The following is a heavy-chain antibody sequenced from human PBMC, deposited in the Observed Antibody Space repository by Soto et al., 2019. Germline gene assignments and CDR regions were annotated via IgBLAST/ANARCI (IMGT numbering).Heavy chain of an antibody. CDR1: GGSISGGGCS. V-gene: IGHV4-30-2*01. Sequence: QLQLQESRSGLVKPSQTLFLTCGAAGGSISGGGCSWSWIRQAPGNVLEWIGYIYHSGRTYYNPSLKSRVTISVDSSKNQFSLKLSSVTAADTAVYYCARVPGRWGQVTLVTVSS. CDR2: IYHSGRT. CDR3: ARVPGR. J-gene: IGHJ4*02.